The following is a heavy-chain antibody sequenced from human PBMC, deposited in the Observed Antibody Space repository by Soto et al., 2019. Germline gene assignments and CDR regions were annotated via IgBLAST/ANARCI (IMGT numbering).Heavy chain of an antibody. CDR3: ARGRDYYDSSGYYWY. D-gene: IGHD3-22*01. V-gene: IGHV1-18*01. Sequence: ASVKVSCKASGYTFTSYGISWVRQAPGQGLEWMGWISAYNGNTNYAQKLQGRVTMTTDTSTSIAYMELRSLRSDDTAVYYCARGRDYYDSSGYYWYWGQGTLVTVSS. CDR2: ISAYNGNT. J-gene: IGHJ4*02. CDR1: GYTFTSYG.